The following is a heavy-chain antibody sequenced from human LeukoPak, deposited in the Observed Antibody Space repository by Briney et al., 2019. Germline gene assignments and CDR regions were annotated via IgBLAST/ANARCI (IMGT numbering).Heavy chain of an antibody. V-gene: IGHV4-59*01. CDR3: ARDMGHYYDSSGDYYYYYMDV. J-gene: IGHJ6*03. CDR1: GDSISSYY. Sequence: TSETLSLTCTVSGDSISSYYWSWIRQPPGKGLEWIGYISNSGRTNYSPSLKSRVTISVDTSKNQFSLKLSSVTAADTAVYYCARDMGHYYDSSGDYYYYYMDVWGKGTTVTVSS. D-gene: IGHD3-22*01. CDR2: ISNSGRT.